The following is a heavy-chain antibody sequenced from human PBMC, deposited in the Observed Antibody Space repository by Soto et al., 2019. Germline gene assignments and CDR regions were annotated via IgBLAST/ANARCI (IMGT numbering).Heavy chain of an antibody. CDR3: ARGLYSRGY. CDR2: IKYDGSEK. J-gene: IGHJ4*02. CDR1: GFTFSSNW. Sequence: GGSLRLSCVVSGFTFSSNWMSWVRQAPGKGLEWLANIKYDGSEKYYGDSVKGRFAISRDNAKNSLYLQMNSLRVDDTAVYYCARGLYSRGYWGQGTLVTVYS. V-gene: IGHV3-7*03. D-gene: IGHD3-16*01.